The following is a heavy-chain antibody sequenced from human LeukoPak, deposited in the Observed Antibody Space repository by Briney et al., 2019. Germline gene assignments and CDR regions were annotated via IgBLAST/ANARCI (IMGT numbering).Heavy chain of an antibody. D-gene: IGHD3-10*01. CDR1: GYTFTSYD. Sequence: ASVKVSCKASGYTFTSYDINWVRQATGQGLEWMGWMNPNSGNTGYAQKFQGRVTMTRDMSTSTIYMELSSLRYEDTAIYYCARGSLLWFGELDYWGQGTVLSVSS. V-gene: IGHV1-8*02. J-gene: IGHJ4*02. CDR3: ARGSLLWFGELDY. CDR2: MNPNSGNT.